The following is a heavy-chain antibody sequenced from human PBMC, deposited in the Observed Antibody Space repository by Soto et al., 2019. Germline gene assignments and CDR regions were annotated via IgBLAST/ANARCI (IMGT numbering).Heavy chain of an antibody. CDR2: ITGSSSYI. J-gene: IGHJ6*02. Sequence: DVQLVESGGGLVKPGGSLRLSCAASGFIFSSHNMNWVRQAPGKGLELVSSITGSSSYIFYADSVKGRFTISRDNAKNKVYLQMNRLRAEGTGGYYRARLRGSGTGYGMDVWGQGTTVTVSS. CDR3: ARLRGSGTGYGMDV. V-gene: IGHV3-21*06. D-gene: IGHD1-26*01. CDR1: GFIFSSHN.